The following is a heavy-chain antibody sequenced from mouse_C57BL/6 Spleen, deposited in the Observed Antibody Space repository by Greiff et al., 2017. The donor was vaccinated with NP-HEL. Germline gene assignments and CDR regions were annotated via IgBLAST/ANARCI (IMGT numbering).Heavy chain of an antibody. D-gene: IGHD2-3*01. Sequence: VQLQQSGPELVKPGASVKMSCKASGYTFTDYNMHWVKQSHGKSLEWIGYINPNNGGTSYNQKFKGKATLTVNKSSSTAYMELRSLTSEDSAVYYCARNGYYVKVNYYAMDYWGQGTSVTVSS. CDR1: GYTFTDYN. J-gene: IGHJ4*01. V-gene: IGHV1-22*01. CDR2: INPNNGGT. CDR3: ARNGYYVKVNYYAMDY.